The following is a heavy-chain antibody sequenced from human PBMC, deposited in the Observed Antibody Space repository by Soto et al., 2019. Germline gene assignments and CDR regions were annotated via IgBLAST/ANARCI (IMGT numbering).Heavy chain of an antibody. J-gene: IGHJ5*01. V-gene: IGHV1-18*01. D-gene: IGHD6-19*01. CDR3: ARDRSGWYDF. CDR1: GYTFTTIR. Sequence: QVQLVQSAAEVGKPGASVKVSCKASGYTFTTIRLSWVRQAPGQGLEWMGWIRPHYGDTQYAQKFQGRVTMTADTSTTTAYMEVRSLRPDDTAVFYCARDRSGWYDFWGQGTLVTVSS. CDR2: IRPHYGDT.